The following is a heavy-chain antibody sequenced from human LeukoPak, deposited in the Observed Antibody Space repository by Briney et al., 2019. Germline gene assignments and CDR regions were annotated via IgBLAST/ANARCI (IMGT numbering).Heavy chain of an antibody. D-gene: IGHD3-10*01. CDR2: ISISGSKT. CDR3: AKLSRDGLLWFGDRSGSYGMDV. CDR1: EFYFSSHA. Sequence: GGSLRLSCAASEFYFSSHAMTWVRQAPGKGLEWVSAISISGSKTYYADSVKGRFTISRDNSKNTLYLQMNSLRAEDTAVYYCAKLSRDGLLWFGDRSGSYGMDVWGQGTTVTVSS. J-gene: IGHJ6*02. V-gene: IGHV3-23*01.